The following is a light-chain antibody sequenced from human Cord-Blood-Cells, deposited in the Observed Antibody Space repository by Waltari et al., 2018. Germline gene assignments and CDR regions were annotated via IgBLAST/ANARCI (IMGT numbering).Light chain of an antibody. CDR3: QQYNSYPWT. CDR1: QSISSW. V-gene: IGKV1-5*03. CDR2: KAS. Sequence: DLQMTQSPSTLSASVGDRVTITCRASQSISSWLAWYQQKPGKAPKLLIYKASSLESGVPSRFSCSGSGTEFTLTISSLQPDDCATYYCQQYNSYPWTFGQGTKVEIK. J-gene: IGKJ1*01.